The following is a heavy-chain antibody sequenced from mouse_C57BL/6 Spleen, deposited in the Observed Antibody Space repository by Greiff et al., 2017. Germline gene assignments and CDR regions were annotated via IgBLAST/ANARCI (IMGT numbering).Heavy chain of an antibody. CDR2: ISYDGSN. CDR3: ARGEIYYDYDEDGDLDY. Sequence: VQLQQSGPGLVKPSQSLSLTCSVTGYSITSGYYWNWIRQFPGNKLEWMGYISYDGSNNYNPSLKNRISITRDTSKNQFFLKLNSVTTEDTATYYCARGEIYYDYDEDGDLDYWGQGTSVTVSS. D-gene: IGHD2-4*01. V-gene: IGHV3-6*01. J-gene: IGHJ4*01. CDR1: GYSITSGYY.